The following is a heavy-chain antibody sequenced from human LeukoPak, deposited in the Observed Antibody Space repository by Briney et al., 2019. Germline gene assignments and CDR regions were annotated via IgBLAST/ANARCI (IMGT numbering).Heavy chain of an antibody. Sequence: GGSLRLSCAASGFTVSSNYMSWVRQAPGKGLEWVSVIYSGGSTYYADSVKGRFTISRDNSKNTLYLQMNSLRAEDTAVYYCAKDPVRWWGVTATRYFDYWGQGTLVTVSS. J-gene: IGHJ4*02. CDR2: IYSGGST. CDR3: AKDPVRWWGVTATRYFDY. D-gene: IGHD3-10*01. V-gene: IGHV3-66*02. CDR1: GFTVSSNY.